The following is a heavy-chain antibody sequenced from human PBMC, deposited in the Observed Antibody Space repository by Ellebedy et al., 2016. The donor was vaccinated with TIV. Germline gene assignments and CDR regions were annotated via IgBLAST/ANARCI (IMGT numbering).Heavy chain of an antibody. D-gene: IGHD2-15*01. V-gene: IGHV3-72*01. CDR1: GFIFSDYY. Sequence: PGGSLRLSCEASGFIFSDYYMDWVRQAPGKGLEWIGRGRNKFTSYTTEYAASVKGRFTISRDDSRNSVYLQMNSLKTEDTAVYYCVRGIEWSLDAMDVWGQGTTVTVSS. CDR3: VRGIEWSLDAMDV. CDR2: GRNKFTSYTT. J-gene: IGHJ6*02.